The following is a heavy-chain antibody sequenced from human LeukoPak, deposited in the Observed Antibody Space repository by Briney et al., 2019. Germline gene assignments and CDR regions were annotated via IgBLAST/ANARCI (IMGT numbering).Heavy chain of an antibody. V-gene: IGHV4-34*01. D-gene: IGHD5-18*01. CDR1: GWSFSGYY. Sequence: SETLSLTCAVYGWSFSGYYWSWIRQPPGKGLEWIGEINHSGSTNYNPSLKSRVTISVDTSKNQFSLKLSSVTAADTAVYYCARTEESGYSYGYFGYYYYMDVWGKGTTVTVSS. J-gene: IGHJ6*03. CDR3: ARTEESGYSYGYFGYYYYMDV. CDR2: INHSGST.